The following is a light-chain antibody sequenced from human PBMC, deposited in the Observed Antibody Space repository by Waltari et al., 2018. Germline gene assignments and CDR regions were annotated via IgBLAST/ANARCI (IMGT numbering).Light chain of an antibody. V-gene: IGLV3-25*03. CDR1: AFANKK. CDR3: QSSDTNCTHV. J-gene: IGLJ1*01. Sequence: SYELTQPPSVSVSPGQTARHPCPGAAFANKKVYWYQQKPGHAPVLMIYKDTERPSGIPERFSGSSSGTTVTLTISGVQAEDEADYYCQSSDTNCTHVFGIGTKVTVL. CDR2: KDT.